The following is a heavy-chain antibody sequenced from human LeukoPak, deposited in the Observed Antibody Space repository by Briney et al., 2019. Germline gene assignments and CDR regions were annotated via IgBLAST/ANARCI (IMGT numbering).Heavy chain of an antibody. CDR3: ARDFGGTLVDY. V-gene: IGHV3-48*01. CDR1: GFTFTTYS. CDR2: ISSTGNLI. J-gene: IGHJ4*02. Sequence: PGGSLRLSCAASGFTFTTYSMNWVRQAPGKGLEWLSYISSTGNLIYYADSVKGRFTISRDNAKNSLCLQMDSLRGDDTAVYYCARDFGGTLVDYWGQGTLVTVSS. D-gene: IGHD1-1*01.